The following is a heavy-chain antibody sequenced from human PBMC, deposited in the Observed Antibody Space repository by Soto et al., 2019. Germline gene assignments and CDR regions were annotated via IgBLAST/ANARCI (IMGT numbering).Heavy chain of an antibody. CDR2: ISGSGGST. CDR1: GFTFSTYA. Sequence: GGSLRLSCTASGFTFSTYAMSWVRQAPGKGLEWVSSISGSGGSTYYADSVKGRFTISRDNSKNTLYLQMNSLRAEDTAVYYCAREPIYCSSTSCYELDYWGQGTLVTVSS. V-gene: IGHV3-23*01. J-gene: IGHJ4*02. D-gene: IGHD2-2*01. CDR3: AREPIYCSSTSCYELDY.